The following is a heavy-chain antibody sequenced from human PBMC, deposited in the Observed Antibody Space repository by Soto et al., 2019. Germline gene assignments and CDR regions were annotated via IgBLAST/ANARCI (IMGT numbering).Heavy chain of an antibody. Sequence: PSETLSLTCAVYGGSFSGYYWSWIRQPPGKGLEWIGEINHSGSTNYNPSLKSRVTISVDTSKNQFSLKLSSVTAADTAVYYCARGQAIVSAGWFDPWGQGTLVTVSS. CDR3: ARGQAIVSAGWFDP. CDR2: INHSGST. J-gene: IGHJ5*02. V-gene: IGHV4-34*01. D-gene: IGHD6-19*01. CDR1: GGSFSGYY.